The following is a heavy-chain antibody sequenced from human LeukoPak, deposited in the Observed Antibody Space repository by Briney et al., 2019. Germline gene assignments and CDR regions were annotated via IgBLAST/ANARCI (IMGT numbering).Heavy chain of an antibody. V-gene: IGHV3-30*01. Sequence: GSLRLSCAASGFTFSSYAMHWVRQAPGKGLEWVAVISYDGSNKYYADSVKGRFTISRDNSKNTLYLQMNSLRAEDTAVYYCAREGGAYDFWSGYYTGGAYYYYMDVWDKGTTVTVSS. J-gene: IGHJ6*03. D-gene: IGHD3-3*01. CDR1: GFTFSSYA. CDR2: ISYDGSNK. CDR3: AREGGAYDFWSGYYTGGAYYYYMDV.